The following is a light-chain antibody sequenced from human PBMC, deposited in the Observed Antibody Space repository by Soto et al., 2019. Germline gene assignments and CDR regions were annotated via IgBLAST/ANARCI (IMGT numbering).Light chain of an antibody. Sequence: DIQMTKSPSTLSASVGDRVTITCRASQSISSWLAWYQQKPGKAPKLLIYDASSLESGVPSRFSGSGSGTEFTLTISSQQPEDFATYYCEQYNSYSPYTFGQGTKLEIK. CDR2: DAS. CDR3: EQYNSYSPYT. CDR1: QSISSW. J-gene: IGKJ2*01. V-gene: IGKV1-5*01.